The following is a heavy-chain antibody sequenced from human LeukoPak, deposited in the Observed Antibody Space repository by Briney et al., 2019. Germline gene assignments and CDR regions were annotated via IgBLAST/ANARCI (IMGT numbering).Heavy chain of an antibody. V-gene: IGHV3-43*02. D-gene: IGHD3-10*01. J-gene: IGHJ6*03. CDR2: ISGDGGST. Sequence: GGCLRLSCAASGFTFDDYAMHWVRQAPGKGLEWVSLISGDGGSTYYADSVKGRFTISRDNSKNSLYLQMNSLRTEDTALYYCAKDAGGSGSYYSVGYYYYMDVWGKGTTVTVSS. CDR3: AKDAGGSGSYYSVGYYYYMDV. CDR1: GFTFDDYA.